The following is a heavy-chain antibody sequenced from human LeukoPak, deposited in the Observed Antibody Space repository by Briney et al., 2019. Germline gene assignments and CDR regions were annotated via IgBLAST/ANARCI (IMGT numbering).Heavy chain of an antibody. D-gene: IGHD3-10*01. CDR3: ARVMVRGVIFLVDP. Sequence: ASVKVSCKASGYTFTGYYMHWVRQATGQGLEWMGWMNPNSGNTGYAQKFQGRVTMTRNTSISTAYMELSSLRSEDTAVYYCARVMVRGVIFLVDPWGQGTLVTVSS. CDR1: GYTFTGYY. CDR2: MNPNSGNT. J-gene: IGHJ5*02. V-gene: IGHV1-8*02.